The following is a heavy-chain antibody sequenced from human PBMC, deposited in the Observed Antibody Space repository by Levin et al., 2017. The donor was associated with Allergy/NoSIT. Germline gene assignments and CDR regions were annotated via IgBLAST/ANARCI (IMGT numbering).Heavy chain of an antibody. D-gene: IGHD3-10*01. Sequence: GGSLRLSCAASGFTFSSYGMHWVRQAPGKGLEWVAVISYDGSNKYYADSVKGRFTISRDNSKNTLYLQMNSLRAEDTAVYYCASLYGSGSYYNSYYFDYWGQGTLVTVSS. CDR3: ASLYGSGSYYNSYYFDY. CDR1: GFTFSSYG. J-gene: IGHJ4*02. V-gene: IGHV3-30*03. CDR2: ISYDGSNK.